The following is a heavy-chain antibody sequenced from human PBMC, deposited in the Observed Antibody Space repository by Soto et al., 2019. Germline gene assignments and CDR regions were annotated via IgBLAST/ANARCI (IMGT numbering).Heavy chain of an antibody. CDR2: INSNGSST. CDR1: GFTFSSYW. D-gene: IGHD2-15*01. CDR3: TRDGGGKYYYGMDV. V-gene: IGHV3-74*01. J-gene: IGHJ6*02. Sequence: PGGSLRLSCAASGFTFSSYWMHWVRQAPGKGLVWVSRINSNGSSTSYADSVKGRFTISRDNAKNTLYLQMNSLRAEDTAVYYCTRDGGGKYYYGMDVWGQGTTVTVSS.